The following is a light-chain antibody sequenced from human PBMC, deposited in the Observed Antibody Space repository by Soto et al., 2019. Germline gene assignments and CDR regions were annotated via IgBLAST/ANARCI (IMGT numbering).Light chain of an antibody. Sequence: QSALTQPASVSGSPGQSITISCTGTRSDVGGYSYVSWYQQHPGKTPKLMIYEVSNRPSGVSHRCSGSKSGNTASLTISGLQTEDEADYYCSSFSSITREVFGGGTKLTVL. CDR2: EVS. J-gene: IGLJ2*01. V-gene: IGLV2-14*01. CDR1: RSDVGGYSY. CDR3: SSFSSITREV.